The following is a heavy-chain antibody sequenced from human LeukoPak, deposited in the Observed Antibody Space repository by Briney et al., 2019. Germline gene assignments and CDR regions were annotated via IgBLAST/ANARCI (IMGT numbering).Heavy chain of an antibody. J-gene: IGHJ3*02. D-gene: IGHD3-22*01. CDR2: IKGDGSEK. Sequence: GGSLRLSCAASGFTFSTYWMSWVRQAPGKGLEWVGQIKGDGSEKYYADSVKGRFTISRHNSKNTVHLQMNSLRAEDTAVYYCARESDSSGYSDAFDIWGQGTMVTVSS. CDR1: GFTFSTYW. V-gene: IGHV3-7*03. CDR3: ARESDSSGYSDAFDI.